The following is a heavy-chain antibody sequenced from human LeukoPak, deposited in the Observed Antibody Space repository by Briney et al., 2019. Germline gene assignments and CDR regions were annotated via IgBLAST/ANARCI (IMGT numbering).Heavy chain of an antibody. V-gene: IGHV5-51*01. CDR1: GYSFTSYW. J-gene: IGHJ4*02. D-gene: IGHD3-10*01. CDR2: IYPGDSDT. CDR3: ARHPWFGVYYFDY. Sequence: GESLKISCKGSGYSFTSYWIGWVRQMPGKGLEWMGIIYPGDSDTRYSPTFQGQGTISADKSISTAYLQWSSLKASDTAMYYCARHPWFGVYYFDYWGQGTLVTVSS.